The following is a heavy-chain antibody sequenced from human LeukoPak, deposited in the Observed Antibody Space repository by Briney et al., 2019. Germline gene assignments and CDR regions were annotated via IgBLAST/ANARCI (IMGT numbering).Heavy chain of an antibody. CDR2: INHSGST. Sequence: SETLSLTCAVYGGSFSGYYWSWIRQPPGKGLEWIGEINHSGSTNYNPSLKSRVTISVDTSKNQFSLKLSSVTAADTAVYYCARSISSGYYDYWGQGTLVTVSS. CDR3: ARSISSGYYDY. D-gene: IGHD3-22*01. V-gene: IGHV4-34*01. CDR1: GGSFSGYY. J-gene: IGHJ4*02.